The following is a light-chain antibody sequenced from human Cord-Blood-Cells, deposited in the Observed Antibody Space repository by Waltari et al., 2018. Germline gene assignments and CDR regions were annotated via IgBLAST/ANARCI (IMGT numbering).Light chain of an antibody. CDR1: SRDVGGYNY. CDR2: EVS. CDR3: SSYTSSSTLVV. J-gene: IGLJ1*01. V-gene: IGLV2-14*01. Sequence: QSALTQPASVSGSPGQSITISCTGTSRDVGGYNYVYWYQQHPGKAPKLMIYEVSNRPSGVSNRFSGSKSGNTASLTISGLQAEDEADYYCSSYTSSSTLVVFGTGTKVTVL.